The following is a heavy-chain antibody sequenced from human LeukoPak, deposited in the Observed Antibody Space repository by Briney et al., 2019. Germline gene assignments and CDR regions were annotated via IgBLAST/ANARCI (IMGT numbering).Heavy chain of an antibody. D-gene: IGHD6-19*01. CDR3: AKTTTGYSSGRYPGWPADS. V-gene: IGHV3-23*01. CDR2: IFGSGGSA. J-gene: IGHJ4*02. CDR1: GFTFNTYA. Sequence: GGSLRLSCAASGFTFNTYAMYWVRQAPGKGLEWVSGIFGSGGSAHYADSVKGRFIISRDNSKNTVYLQMNSLRAEDTAVYYCAKTTTGYSSGRYPGWPADSWGQGALVTVSS.